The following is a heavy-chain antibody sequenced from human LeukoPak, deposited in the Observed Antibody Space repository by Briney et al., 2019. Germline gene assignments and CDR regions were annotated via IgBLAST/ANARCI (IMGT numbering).Heavy chain of an antibody. CDR2: IYHSGST. J-gene: IGHJ4*02. V-gene: IGHV4-30-2*01. Sequence: PSETLSLTCAVSGGSISSGGYSWSWIRRPPGKGLEWIGYIYHSGSTYYNPSLKSRVTISVDRSKNQFSLKLSSVTAADTAVYYCAREAYSSSFDYWGQGTLVTVSS. CDR1: GGSISSGGYS. D-gene: IGHD6-19*01. CDR3: AREAYSSSFDY.